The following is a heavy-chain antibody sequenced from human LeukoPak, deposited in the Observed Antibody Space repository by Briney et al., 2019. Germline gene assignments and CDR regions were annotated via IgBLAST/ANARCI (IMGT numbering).Heavy chain of an antibody. V-gene: IGHV3-15*01. J-gene: IGHJ4*02. D-gene: IGHD3-10*01. CDR2: VKSNTDGGTT. CDR1: GFTFSSVW. Sequence: GGSLRLSCAASGFTFSSVWMSWVRQAPGKGLECVGRVKSNTDGGTTEYAASVKGRFTISRDDSKNTLYLQMNSLRAEDTAVYYCAKDPRRVWFGEAFDYWGQGTLVTVSS. CDR3: AKDPRRVWFGEAFDY.